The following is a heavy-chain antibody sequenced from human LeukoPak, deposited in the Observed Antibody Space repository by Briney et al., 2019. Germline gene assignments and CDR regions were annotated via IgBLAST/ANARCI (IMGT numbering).Heavy chain of an antibody. CDR3: AKDRDSRSWQPSFDY. J-gene: IGHJ4*02. CDR1: GFTFDDYA. D-gene: IGHD6-13*01. CDR2: ISWNSGSI. Sequence: GGSLRLSCAASGFTFDDYAMHWVRQAPGKGLEWVSGISWNSGSIGYADSVKGRFTISRDNAKNSLYLQMNSLRAEDTALYYCAKDRDSRSWQPSFDYWGQGTLVTVSS. V-gene: IGHV3-9*01.